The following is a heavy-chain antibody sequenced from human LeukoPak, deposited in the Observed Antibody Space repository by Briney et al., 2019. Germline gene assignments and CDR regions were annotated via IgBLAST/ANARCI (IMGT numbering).Heavy chain of an antibody. CDR1: GGTFISYA. Sequence: ASVKVSCKASGGTFISYAISWVRQAPGQGLEWMGWISAYNGNTNYAQKLQGRVTMTTDTSTSTAYMELRSLRSDDTAVYYCARNDSDCSGGSCYLYYYYYYGMDVWGQGTTVTVSS. V-gene: IGHV1-18*01. D-gene: IGHD2-15*01. J-gene: IGHJ6*02. CDR2: ISAYNGNT. CDR3: ARNDSDCSGGSCYLYYYYYYGMDV.